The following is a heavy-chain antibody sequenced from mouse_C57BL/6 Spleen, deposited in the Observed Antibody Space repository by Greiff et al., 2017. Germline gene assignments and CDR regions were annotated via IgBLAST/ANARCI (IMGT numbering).Heavy chain of an antibody. CDR2: IYPGDGDT. Sequence: VKLQQSGAELVKPGASVKISCKASGYAFSSYWMNWVKQRPGKGLEWIGQIYPGDGDTNYNGKFKGKATLTADKSSSTAYMQLSSLTSEDSAVYFCARGGNWAYFDYWGQGTTLTVSS. J-gene: IGHJ2*01. D-gene: IGHD4-1*01. CDR1: GYAFSSYW. V-gene: IGHV1-80*01. CDR3: ARGGNWAYFDY.